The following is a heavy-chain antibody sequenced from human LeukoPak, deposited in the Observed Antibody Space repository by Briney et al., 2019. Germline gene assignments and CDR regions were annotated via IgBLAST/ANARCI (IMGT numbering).Heavy chain of an antibody. V-gene: IGHV1-46*01. Sequence: SGNSFISFAISWVGQAPGQGLEWMGFINPSGSSGADAQKFQGRLTMTRDMFTSTDYMELTSLTSDDTAVYYCARDNSVGETAWWFDPWGQGPLVTVSS. J-gene: IGHJ5*02. D-gene: IGHD1-26*01. CDR2: INPSGSSG. CDR3: ARDNSVGETAWWFDP. CDR1: GNSFISFA.